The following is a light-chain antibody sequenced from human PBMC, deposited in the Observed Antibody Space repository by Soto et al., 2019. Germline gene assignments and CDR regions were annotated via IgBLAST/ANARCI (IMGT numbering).Light chain of an antibody. CDR2: KVS. CDR3: MQGTLWPYT. Sequence: DVVTTQSPLFLPVTLGQPASISCRSSQSLVHSDGNTYLNWFPQRPGQSPRRLIYKVSNRDSGVPDRFSGSGSATDFTLKISRVEAEDVGVYYCMQGTLWPYTFGQGTKLEIK. V-gene: IGKV2-30*02. J-gene: IGKJ2*01. CDR1: QSLVHSDGNTY.